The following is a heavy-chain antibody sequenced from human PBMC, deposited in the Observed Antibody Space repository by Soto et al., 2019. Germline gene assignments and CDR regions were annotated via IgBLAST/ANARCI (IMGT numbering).Heavy chain of an antibody. J-gene: IGHJ4*02. CDR1: GGSFSGYD. CDR2: INHSGSS. V-gene: IGHV4-34*01. D-gene: IGHD2-8*02. CDR3: ARDKITGLFDY. Sequence: QVQLQQWGAGLLKPSETLSLTCAVYGGSFSGYDWTWIRQPPGTGLEWIGEINHSGSSNYIPSLKRRVTISVDTSKNQFSLKLTSVTAADTAVYYCARDKITGLFDYWGQGTLVTVSS.